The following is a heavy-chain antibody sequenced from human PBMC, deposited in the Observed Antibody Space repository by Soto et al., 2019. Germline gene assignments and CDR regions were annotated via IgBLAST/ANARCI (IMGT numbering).Heavy chain of an antibody. CDR1: GFTFSSYG. Sequence: GGSLRLSCAASGFTFSSYGMHWVRQAPGKGLEWVAVIWYDGSNKYYADSVKGRFTISRDNSKNTLYLQMNILRAEDTAVYYCARDRASYYYYGMDVWGQGTTVTVSS. V-gene: IGHV3-33*01. CDR2: IWYDGSNK. CDR3: ARDRASYYYYGMDV. D-gene: IGHD1-26*01. J-gene: IGHJ6*02.